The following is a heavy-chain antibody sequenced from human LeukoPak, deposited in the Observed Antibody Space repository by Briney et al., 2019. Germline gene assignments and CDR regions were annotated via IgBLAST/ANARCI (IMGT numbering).Heavy chain of an antibody. D-gene: IGHD1-26*01. J-gene: IGHJ4*02. Sequence: GGSLRLSCAASGFTYSSYGMHWVRQAPGKGLEWVAVISYDGSNKYYADSVKGRFTISRDNSKNTLYLQMNSLRAEDTAVYYCARDRVGATTLVRVGDYWGQGTLVTVSS. CDR3: ARDRVGATTLVRVGDY. CDR2: ISYDGSNK. V-gene: IGHV3-30*03. CDR1: GFTYSSYG.